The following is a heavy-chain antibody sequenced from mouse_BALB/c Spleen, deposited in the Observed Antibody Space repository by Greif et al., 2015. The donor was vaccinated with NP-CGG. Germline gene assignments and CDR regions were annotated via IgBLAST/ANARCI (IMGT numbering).Heavy chain of an antibody. CDR1: GYTFTDYE. Sequence: VQLQESGAELVRPGASVTLSCKASGYTFTDYEMHWVKQTPVHGLEWIGAIDPETGGTAYNQKFKGKATLTADKSSSTAYMELRSLTSEDSAVYYCTRGGGFTMIPWFAYWGQGTLVTVSA. CDR2: IDPETGGT. D-gene: IGHD2-4*01. J-gene: IGHJ3*01. V-gene: IGHV1-15*01. CDR3: TRGGGFTMIPWFAY.